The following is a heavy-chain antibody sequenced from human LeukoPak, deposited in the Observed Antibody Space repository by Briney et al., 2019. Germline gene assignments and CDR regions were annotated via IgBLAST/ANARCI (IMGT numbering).Heavy chain of an antibody. D-gene: IGHD3-10*01. V-gene: IGHV4-59*08. CDR2: IYYSGST. Sequence: SETLSLTCTVSGGSISSYYWSWIRQPPGKGLEWIGYIYYSGSTYYNPSLKSRVTISVDTSKNQFSLKLSSVTAADTAVYYCARHNSPGGLLWFGELLGYFDYWGQGTLVTVSS. CDR3: ARHNSPGGLLWFGELLGYFDY. CDR1: GGSISSYY. J-gene: IGHJ4*02.